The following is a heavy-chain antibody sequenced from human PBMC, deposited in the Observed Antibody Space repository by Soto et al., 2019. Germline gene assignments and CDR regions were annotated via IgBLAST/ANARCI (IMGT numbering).Heavy chain of an antibody. Sequence: AGGSLRLSCADSGFSFSTYAMHWVRQTPGKGLEWVALISYDGTNTYYADSVKGRFTISRDNSKNTLYLQMNSLRPEDTAVYSGAREVQPYYYYALEVWGQGTTVTVSS. V-gene: IGHV3-30-3*01. CDR1: GFSFSTYA. CDR3: AREVQPYYYYALEV. CDR2: ISYDGTNT. J-gene: IGHJ6*01.